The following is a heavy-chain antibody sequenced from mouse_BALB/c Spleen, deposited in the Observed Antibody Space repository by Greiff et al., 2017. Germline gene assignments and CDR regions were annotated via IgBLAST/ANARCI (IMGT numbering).Heavy chain of an antibody. J-gene: IGHJ4*01. Sequence: EVMLVESGGGLVQPGGSRKLSCAASGFTFSSFGMHWVRQAPEKGLEWVAYISSGSSTIYYADTVKGRFTISRDNPKNTLFLQMTSLRSEDTAMYYCAREVLYAMDYWGQGTSVTVSS. V-gene: IGHV5-17*02. CDR3: AREVLYAMDY. CDR1: GFTFSSFG. CDR2: ISSGSSTI.